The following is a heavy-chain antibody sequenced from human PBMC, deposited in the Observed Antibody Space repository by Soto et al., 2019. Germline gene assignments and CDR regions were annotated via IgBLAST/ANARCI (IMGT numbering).Heavy chain of an antibody. V-gene: IGHV2-26*01. CDR3: ARIPLSSSWYFLAFDP. J-gene: IGHJ5*02. CDR2: IFSNDEK. CDR1: GFSLSNARMG. D-gene: IGHD6-13*01. Sequence: GAGPTLVNPPETLTLTCTVSGFSLSNARMGVSWIRQPPGKALEWLAHIFSNDEKSYSTSLKSRLTISKDTSKSQVVLTMTNMDPVDTATYYCARIPLSSSWYFLAFDPWGQGTLVTVSS.